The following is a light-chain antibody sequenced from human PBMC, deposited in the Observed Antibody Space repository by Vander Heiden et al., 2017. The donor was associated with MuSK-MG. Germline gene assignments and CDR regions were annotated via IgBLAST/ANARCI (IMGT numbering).Light chain of an antibody. J-gene: IGKJ4*01. CDR3: RQRRTFPLT. V-gene: IGKV2-40*01. CDR1: QSLLNSDDGNTY. Sequence: EMVMTQTPLSLPVTPGEPASISCRSSQSLLNSDDGNTYLDWYLQKPGQSPQILIFTLSNRASRVPDRIRGSGSRTDFTLDIIMVEAEDLRVYYCRQRRTFPLTFGGGTKLDIK. CDR2: TLS.